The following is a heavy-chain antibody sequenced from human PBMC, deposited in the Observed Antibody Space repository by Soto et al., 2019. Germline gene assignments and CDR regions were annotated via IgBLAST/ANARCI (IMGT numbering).Heavy chain of an antibody. CDR2: MNPNSGNT. J-gene: IGHJ5*02. Sequence: ASVKVSCKASGYTFTSYDINWVRQATGQGLEWMGWMNPNSGNTGYAQKFQGRVTMTRNTSISTAYMELSSLRSEDTAVYYCARDATLVGATTHWFDPWGQGTLVTVSS. D-gene: IGHD1-26*01. CDR1: GYTFTSYD. V-gene: IGHV1-8*01. CDR3: ARDATLVGATTHWFDP.